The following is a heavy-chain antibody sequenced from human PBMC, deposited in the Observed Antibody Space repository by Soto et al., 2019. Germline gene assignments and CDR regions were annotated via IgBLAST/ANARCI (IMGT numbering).Heavy chain of an antibody. J-gene: IGHJ6*02. CDR3: TTKYCSSTSCPPYYYYGMDV. CDR2: IKSKTDGGTT. CDR1: GFTFSNAW. Sequence: EVQLVESGGGLVQPGGSLRLSCAASGFTFSNAWMNWVRQAPGKGLEWVGRIKSKTDGGTTDYAAPVKGRFTISRDDSKNTLYLQMNSLKTEDTAVYYCTTKYCSSTSCPPYYYYGMDVWGQGTTVTVSS. V-gene: IGHV3-15*07. D-gene: IGHD2-2*01.